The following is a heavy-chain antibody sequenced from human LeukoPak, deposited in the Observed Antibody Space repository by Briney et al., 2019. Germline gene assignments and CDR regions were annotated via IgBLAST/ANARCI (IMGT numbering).Heavy chain of an antibody. J-gene: IGHJ4*02. Sequence: SETLSLTCAVYGGSFSGYYWSWIRQPPGKGLEWIGEINHSGSTNYNPSLKSRVTISVDTSKNQFSLKLSSVTAADTAVYYCARRNRALLWSSFDYWGQGTLVTVSS. D-gene: IGHD3-10*01. V-gene: IGHV4-34*01. CDR2: INHSGST. CDR3: ARRNRALLWSSFDY. CDR1: GGSFSGYY.